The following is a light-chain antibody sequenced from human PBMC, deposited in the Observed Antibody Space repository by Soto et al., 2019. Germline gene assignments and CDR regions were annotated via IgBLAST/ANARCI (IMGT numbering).Light chain of an antibody. CDR1: QSVSSY. CDR3: QQRANWPAI. V-gene: IGKV3-11*01. Sequence: EIVLAQSPATLSLSPGERVTLTCRASQSVSSYLAWYQQKPGRAPRLLIYDASNRATSIPARFSGSGSGTDFTLTISSLEPEDFAVYYCQQRANWPAIFGQGTRLEIK. CDR2: DAS. J-gene: IGKJ5*01.